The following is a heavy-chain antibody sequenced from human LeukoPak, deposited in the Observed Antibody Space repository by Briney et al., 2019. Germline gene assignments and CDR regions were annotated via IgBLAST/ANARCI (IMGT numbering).Heavy chain of an antibody. D-gene: IGHD1-1*01. V-gene: IGHV4-31*03. CDR3: ARVGIISEPTATFYFDY. CDR1: GGSLSSGSSY. Sequence: SETLSLTCTVSGGSLSSGSSYWSWIRQHPGKGLEWIGYIFYTGSTYYIPSLNSRINISVVTSKNQFSLQLSSVTAADTAVYYCARVGIISEPTATFYFDYWGQGTLVTVSS. CDR2: IFYTGST. J-gene: IGHJ4*02.